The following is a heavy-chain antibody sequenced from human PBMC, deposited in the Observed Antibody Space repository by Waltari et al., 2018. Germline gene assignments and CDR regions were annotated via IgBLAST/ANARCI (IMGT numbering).Heavy chain of an antibody. CDR3: ATALTGTNYWYFDL. J-gene: IGHJ2*01. D-gene: IGHD1-7*01. V-gene: IGHV3-53*04. CDR2: IYSGGST. CDR1: GFTVSSNY. Sequence: EVQLVESGGGLVQPGGSLRLSCAASGFTVSSNYMSWVRQAPGKGLAWGSVIYSGGSTYYADAVKGRFTISRHNSKNTLYLQMNSLRAEDTAVYYCATALTGTNYWYFDLWGRGTLVTVSS.